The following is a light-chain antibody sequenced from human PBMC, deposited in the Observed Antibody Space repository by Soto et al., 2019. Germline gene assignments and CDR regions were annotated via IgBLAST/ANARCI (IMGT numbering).Light chain of an antibody. CDR2: DVN. CDR1: SSDVGGYNY. V-gene: IGLV2-14*03. Sequence: QSVLTQPASVSGSPGQSITISCTGTSSDVGGYNYVSWYQQHPGKAPKLMIYDVNNRPSGVSDRFSGSKSGNTASLTISGLLAEDEADYFCSSYSSSSPVYVFGTATKVTVL. CDR3: SSYSSSSPVYV. J-gene: IGLJ1*01.